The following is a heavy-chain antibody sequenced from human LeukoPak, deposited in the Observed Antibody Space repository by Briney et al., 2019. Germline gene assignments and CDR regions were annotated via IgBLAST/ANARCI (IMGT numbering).Heavy chain of an antibody. Sequence: PSETLSLTCAVYGGSFSGYYWNWIRQPPGKGLEWIGEINHSGNTNYNPSLKSRVTMSVDTSKNQFSLRLSSVTAADTAVYYCARDYNYDSSGYFLYYWGQGTLVTVSS. CDR2: INHSGNT. D-gene: IGHD3-22*01. CDR3: ARDYNYDSSGYFLYY. J-gene: IGHJ4*02. CDR1: GGSFSGYY. V-gene: IGHV4-34*01.